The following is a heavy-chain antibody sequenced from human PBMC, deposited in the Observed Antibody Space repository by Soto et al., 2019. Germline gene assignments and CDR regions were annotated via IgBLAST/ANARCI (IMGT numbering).Heavy chain of an antibody. CDR3: AKDRLSSDLGDGMDV. Sequence: PGGSLRLSCAASGFPFSDYGMHWVRRAPGKGLEWVAVISHDGRYKYYADSVKGRFTISRDNSKNTLSLQMNSLRAEDTAMYYCAKDRLSSDLGDGMDVWGQGTTVTVSS. D-gene: IGHD3-16*01. V-gene: IGHV3-30*18. J-gene: IGHJ6*02. CDR1: GFPFSDYG. CDR2: ISHDGRYK.